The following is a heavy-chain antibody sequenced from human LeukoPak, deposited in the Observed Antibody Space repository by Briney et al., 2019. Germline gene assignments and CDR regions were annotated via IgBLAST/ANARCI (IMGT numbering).Heavy chain of an antibody. CDR1: GFTFSSYW. J-gene: IGHJ4*02. Sequence: GGSLRLSCAASGFTFSSYWMHWVRQARGKGLVWVSRISTDGFSTIYADSVKGRFTISRDNAKNTLYLQMSSLRAEDTAVYYCARDSFGRYCSSTSCYLMYYFDYWGQGTLVTVSS. D-gene: IGHD2-2*01. CDR2: ISTDGFST. CDR3: ARDSFGRYCSSTSCYLMYYFDY. V-gene: IGHV3-74*01.